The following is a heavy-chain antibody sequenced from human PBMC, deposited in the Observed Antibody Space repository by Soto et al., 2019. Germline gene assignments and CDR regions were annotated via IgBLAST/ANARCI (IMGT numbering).Heavy chain of an antibody. Sequence: EVQLVESGGGIVQPGGSLRLSCAASGFIFSSYWMHWVRQAPGKGLVWVSRINSDGSRTSYADSAKGRFTISRDNAKNTVYLQMNSLSAEDTAVYYCARGDGDYYDGNGYLGRHWGQGTLVTVSS. CDR3: ARGDGDYYDGNGYLGRH. CDR2: INSDGSRT. J-gene: IGHJ4*02. V-gene: IGHV3-74*01. D-gene: IGHD3-22*01. CDR1: GFIFSSYW.